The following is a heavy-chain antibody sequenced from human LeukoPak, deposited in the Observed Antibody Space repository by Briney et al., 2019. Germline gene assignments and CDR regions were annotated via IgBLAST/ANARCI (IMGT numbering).Heavy chain of an antibody. CDR2: ISCSGGST. CDR3: AKFRLPVYYYDSSGYYFDY. V-gene: IGHV3-23*01. CDR1: VFIFSSYA. D-gene: IGHD3-22*01. J-gene: IGHJ4*02. Sequence: GVSLRLFCAACVFIFSSYAIMGVPQAPGKGVEWVSAISCSGGSTYYADSVRGRFTISRDNYKNTLYLQMNRMRAEDTAVYYSAKFRLPVYYYDSSGYYFDYWGQGTLVTVSS.